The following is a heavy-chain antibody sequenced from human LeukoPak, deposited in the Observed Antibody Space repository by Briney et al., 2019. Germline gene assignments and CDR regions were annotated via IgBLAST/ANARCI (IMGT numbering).Heavy chain of an antibody. V-gene: IGHV1-8*01. J-gene: IGHJ6*02. CDR2: TNPNSGNT. CDR3: ARMGEPYYYGSGSYYPNYYYYGMDV. D-gene: IGHD3-10*01. CDR1: GYTFTSYD. Sequence: ASVKVSCKASGYTFTSYDINWVRQATGRGLDWVGWTNPNSGNTGYSQKFQGTVTMTRNTSISTAYMELSSLRSEDTAVYYCARMGEPYYYGSGSYYPNYYYYGMDVWGQGTTVTVSS.